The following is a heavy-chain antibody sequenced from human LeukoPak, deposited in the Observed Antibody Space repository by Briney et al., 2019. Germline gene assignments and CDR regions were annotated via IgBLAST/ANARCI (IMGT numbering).Heavy chain of an antibody. CDR1: GFTFSSYA. Sequence: GGPLRLSCAASGFTFSSYAMHWVRQSPGKGLEWVAVISYDGSNKYYADSVKGRFTISRDNSKNTLYLQMNSLRAEDTAVYYCARAPYGRPPDYWGQGTLVTVSS. D-gene: IGHD4-17*01. J-gene: IGHJ4*02. CDR3: ARAPYGRPPDY. CDR2: ISYDGSNK. V-gene: IGHV3-30*04.